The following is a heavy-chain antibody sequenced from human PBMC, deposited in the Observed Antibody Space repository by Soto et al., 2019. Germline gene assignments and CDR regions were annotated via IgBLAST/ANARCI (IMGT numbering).Heavy chain of an antibody. J-gene: IGHJ2*01. V-gene: IGHV1-69*13. CDR2: IIPIFGTA. CDR3: AATYYYDSSGYPLYWYFDL. D-gene: IGHD3-22*01. Sequence: SVKVSCKASGGTFSSYAISWVRQAPGQGLEWMGGIIPIFGTANYAQKFQGRVTITADESTSTAYMELSSLRSEDTAVYYCAATYYYDSSGYPLYWYFDLWGRGTLVTVSS. CDR1: GGTFSSYA.